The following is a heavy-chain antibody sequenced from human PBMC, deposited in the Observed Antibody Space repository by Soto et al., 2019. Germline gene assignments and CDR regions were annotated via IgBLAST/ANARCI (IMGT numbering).Heavy chain of an antibody. CDR3: ARGRSNVFRSSPPPKSHP. CDR1: GFTFSTYD. V-gene: IGHV3-13*04. Sequence: HPGGYLRLSCVASGFTFSTYDMHWVRQVTGKGLEWVSAIGTLFDTYYVGSVKGRFTVSRENARNSFFLQMYSLRAGDTAIYYCARGRSNVFRSSPPPKSHPRGQATLVTVSS. D-gene: IGHD3-10*01. J-gene: IGHJ5*02. CDR2: IGTLFDT.